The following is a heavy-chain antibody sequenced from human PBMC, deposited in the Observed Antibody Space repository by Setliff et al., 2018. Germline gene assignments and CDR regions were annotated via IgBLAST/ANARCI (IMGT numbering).Heavy chain of an antibody. CDR1: GGSISSSSYY. CDR2: IYYSGST. V-gene: IGHV4-39*06. J-gene: IGHJ4*02. CDR3: ARGGKILEWLYAHDY. D-gene: IGHD3-3*01. Sequence: LSLTCIVSGGSISSSSYYWGWIRQPPGKGLEWIGSIYYSGSTYYNPSLKSRVTTSVDTPKNQFPLKLSSVTAADTAVYYCARGGKILEWLYAHDYWGQGTLVTVSS.